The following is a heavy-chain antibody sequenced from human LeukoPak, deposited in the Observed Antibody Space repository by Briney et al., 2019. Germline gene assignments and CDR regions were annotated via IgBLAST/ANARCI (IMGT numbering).Heavy chain of an antibody. CDR1: GYTFTGYY. CDR2: INPDSGGT. Sequence: ASVKVSCKASGYTFTGYYMHWVRQAPGQGLEWMGWINPDSGGTNFAQKLQGRVTMTTDTSTSTAYTELRGLRSDDTAVYYCASKAAAGHFDYWGQGTLVTVSS. V-gene: IGHV1-2*02. CDR3: ASKAAAGHFDY. D-gene: IGHD6-13*01. J-gene: IGHJ4*02.